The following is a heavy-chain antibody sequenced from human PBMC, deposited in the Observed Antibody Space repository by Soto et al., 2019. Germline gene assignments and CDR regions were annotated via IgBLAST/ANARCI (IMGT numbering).Heavy chain of an antibody. CDR1: GGSFSGYY. V-gene: IGHV4-34*01. CDR2: INHSGST. Sequence: SETLSLTCAVYGGSFSGYYWSWIRQPPGKGLEWIGEINHSGSTNYNPSLKSRVTISVDTSKNQFSLKLSSVTAADTAVYYCARGRLRFLEGKFGSSWFDPWGQGTLVTVSS. D-gene: IGHD3-3*01. J-gene: IGHJ5*02. CDR3: ARGRLRFLEGKFGSSWFDP.